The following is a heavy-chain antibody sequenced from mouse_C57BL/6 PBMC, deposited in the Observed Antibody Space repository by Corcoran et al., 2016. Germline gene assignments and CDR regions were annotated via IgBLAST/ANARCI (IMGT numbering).Heavy chain of an antibody. V-gene: IGHV1-75*01. D-gene: IGHD1-1*01. CDR1: GYTFTDYY. Sequence: QVQLQQSGPELVKPGASVKISCKASGYTFTDYYINWVKQRPGKGLEWIGWIFPGSGSTYDNEKFKGKATLTVDKSSSTPYMLLSSLTSEDSAVYFCATYGSSFDYWGQGTTLTVSS. CDR2: IFPGSGST. J-gene: IGHJ2*01. CDR3: ATYGSSFDY.